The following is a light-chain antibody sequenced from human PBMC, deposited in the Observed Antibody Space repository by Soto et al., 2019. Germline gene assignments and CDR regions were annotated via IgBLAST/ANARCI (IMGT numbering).Light chain of an antibody. J-gene: IGKJ4*01. V-gene: IGKV3-15*01. CDR3: QQYNDWVLT. CDR1: QSVGTN. Sequence: EVLMTQSPATLSVSPGERATLSCRASQSVGTNLAWYQQQPGQAPRLLIYDASTRATGIPARFGGRGSGTEFTLTISRLQSEDFAVYFCQQYNDWVLTFGGGTKVEIK. CDR2: DAS.